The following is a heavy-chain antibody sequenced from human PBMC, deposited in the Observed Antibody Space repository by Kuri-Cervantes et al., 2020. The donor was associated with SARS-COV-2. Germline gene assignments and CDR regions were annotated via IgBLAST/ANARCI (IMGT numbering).Heavy chain of an antibody. CDR3: ARSSWESPYYYGMDV. V-gene: IGHV2-26*01. Sequence: SGPTLVKPTETLTLTCTVSGFSLSNARMGVSWIRQPPGKALEWLAHIFSNDEKSYSTSLKSRLTISKDTSKSQVVPTMTNMDPVDTATYYCARSSWESPYYYGMDVWGQGTTVTVSS. CDR1: GFSLSNARMG. J-gene: IGHJ6*02. CDR2: IFSNDEK. D-gene: IGHD3-16*01.